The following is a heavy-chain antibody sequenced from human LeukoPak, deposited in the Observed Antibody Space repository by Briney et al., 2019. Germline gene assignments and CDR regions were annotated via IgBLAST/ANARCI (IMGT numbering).Heavy chain of an antibody. Sequence: SETLSLTCAVYGGSFSGYYWSWIRQPPGKGLEWIGEINHSGSTNYNPSLKSRVTISVDTSKNQFSLKLSSVTAADTAVYYCARGMTVTVYYYYYYMDVWSKGTTVTVSS. CDR3: ARGMTVTVYYYYYYMDV. CDR2: INHSGST. J-gene: IGHJ6*03. D-gene: IGHD4-11*01. V-gene: IGHV4-34*01. CDR1: GGSFSGYY.